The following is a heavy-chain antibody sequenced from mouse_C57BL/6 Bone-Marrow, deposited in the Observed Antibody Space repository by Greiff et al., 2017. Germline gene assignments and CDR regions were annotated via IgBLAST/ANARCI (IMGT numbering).Heavy chain of an antibody. D-gene: IGHD2-5*01. Sequence: EVQLQQSGTVLARPGASVKMSCKTSGYTFTSYWMHWVKQRPGQGLEWIGAISPGNSDTSYNQKFQGKAKLTSVTSASTAYMELSSLTNEDSAVYYCPLSDYSNYAMDYWGQGTSVTVSS. CDR1: GYTFTSYW. J-gene: IGHJ4*01. CDR3: PLSDYSNYAMDY. V-gene: IGHV1-5*01. CDR2: ISPGNSDT.